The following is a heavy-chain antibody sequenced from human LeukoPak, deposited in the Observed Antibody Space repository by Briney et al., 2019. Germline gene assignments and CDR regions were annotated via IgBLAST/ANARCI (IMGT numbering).Heavy chain of an antibody. CDR1: GFAFSSYR. CDR3: ARERQVDFWSGYYLDY. V-gene: IGHV3-7*01. CDR2: IKQDGSEK. D-gene: IGHD3-3*01. J-gene: IGHJ4*02. Sequence: GGSLRLSWAASGFAFSSYRMSWVRQAPGKGLEWVANIKQDGSEKYYVDSVKGRFTISRDNAKNSLYLQMNSLRAEDTAVYYCARERQVDFWSGYYLDYWGQGTLVTVSS.